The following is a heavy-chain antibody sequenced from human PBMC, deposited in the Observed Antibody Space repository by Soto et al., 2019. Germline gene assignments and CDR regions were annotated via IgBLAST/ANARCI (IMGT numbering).Heavy chain of an antibody. CDR3: ATAPPSFCFGSGSFLRGPYFDF. J-gene: IGHJ4*02. V-gene: IGHV5-51*01. CDR1: GYSFSSYW. CDR2: FHPDHSDA. D-gene: IGHD3-10*01. Sequence: EVQLVQSGAEMRKPGESLMISCKGSGYSFSSYWIGWVRQMPGTGLEWMGTFHPDHSDARYNPSFQDQVTLSGDKSISAAFLQWSSLKASDTAIYYCATAPPSFCFGSGSFLRGPYFDFWCQGTLVTVSS.